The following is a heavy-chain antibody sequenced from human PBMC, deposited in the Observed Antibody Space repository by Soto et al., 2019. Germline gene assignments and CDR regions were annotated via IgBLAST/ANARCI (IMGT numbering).Heavy chain of an antibody. Sequence: QLQLQESGPGLVKPSETLSLTCTVSGGSISSSSYYWGWIRQPPGKGLEWIGSNYYSGSTYYNPSLKSRVTISVDTSKNQFSLKLSSVTAADTAVYYCAASYYYDSSGYYVAFDIWGQGTMVTVSS. CDR2: NYYSGST. V-gene: IGHV4-39*01. J-gene: IGHJ3*02. CDR1: GGSISSSSYY. CDR3: AASYYYDSSGYYVAFDI. D-gene: IGHD3-22*01.